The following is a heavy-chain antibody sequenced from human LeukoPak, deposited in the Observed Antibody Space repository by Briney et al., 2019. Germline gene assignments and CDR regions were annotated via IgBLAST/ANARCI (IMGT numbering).Heavy chain of an antibody. CDR3: ARDFIAAAAHNWFDP. J-gene: IGHJ5*02. V-gene: IGHV1-2*02. D-gene: IGHD6-13*01. Sequence: EASVKVSCKASGYTFTGYYIHWVRQAPGQGLEWMGWINPNSGGTNYAQKFQGRVTMTRDTSISTAYMELTRLRSDDTAVYYCARDFIAAAAHNWFDPWGQGTLVTVSS. CDR1: GYTFTGYY. CDR2: INPNSGGT.